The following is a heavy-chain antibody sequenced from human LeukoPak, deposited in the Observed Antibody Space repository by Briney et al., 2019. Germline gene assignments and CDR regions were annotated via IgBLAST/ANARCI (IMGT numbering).Heavy chain of an antibody. CDR3: ARGGNEYDFWSAYYYYGMDV. Sequence: ASVKVSCKASGYTFTSYDINWVRQATGQGLEWMGWMNPNSGNTGYAQKFQGRVTMTRDTSISTAYMELSSLRSEDTAVYYCARGGNEYDFWSAYYYYGMDVWGQGTTVTVSS. J-gene: IGHJ6*02. D-gene: IGHD3-3*01. CDR1: GYTFTSYD. V-gene: IGHV1-8*01. CDR2: MNPNSGNT.